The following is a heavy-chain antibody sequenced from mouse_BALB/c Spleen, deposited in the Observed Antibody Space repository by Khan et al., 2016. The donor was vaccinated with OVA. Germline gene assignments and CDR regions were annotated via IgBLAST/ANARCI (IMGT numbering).Heavy chain of an antibody. CDR1: GFTFSTYG. CDR3: TRLAYYYDSEGFAY. V-gene: IGHV5-6*01. J-gene: IGHJ3*01. CDR2: VSTGGSYT. Sequence: VQVVESGGDLVKPGGSLKLSCAASGFTFSTYGMSWVRQTADRRLEWVATVSTGGSYTYYPDSVKGRFTISRDNATNTLYLQMNSLKSEDTAMFYCTRLAYYYDSEGFAYWGQGTLVTVSA. D-gene: IGHD1-1*01.